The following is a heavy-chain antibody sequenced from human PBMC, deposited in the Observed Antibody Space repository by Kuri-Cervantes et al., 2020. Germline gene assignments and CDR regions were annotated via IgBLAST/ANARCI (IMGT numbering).Heavy chain of an antibody. CDR1: GFTFTFYW. Sequence: GGSLRLSCAASGFTFTFYWMTWVRQAPGKGLEWVADIKQDGSDKYYVDSVKGRFTVSRDNSKNTLYLQMNSLRAEDTAVYYCARMYYYDSSGYRSLGAYYYGMDVWGQGTTVTVSS. D-gene: IGHD3-22*01. V-gene: IGHV3-7*01. CDR2: IKQDGSDK. J-gene: IGHJ6*02. CDR3: ARMYYYDSSGYRSLGAYYYGMDV.